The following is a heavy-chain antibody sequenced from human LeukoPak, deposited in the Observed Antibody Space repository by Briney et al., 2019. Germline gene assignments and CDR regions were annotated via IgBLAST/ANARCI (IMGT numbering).Heavy chain of an antibody. V-gene: IGHV3-11*04. CDR2: ISSSGDII. CDR1: GFTFSDYY. Sequence: GGSLRLSCAASGFTFSDYYMSWIRQAPGKGLEWVSLISSSGDIIYYADSMEGRFTISRDNAKNSLYLHMNSLRAEDTAVYYCARDYGGSSPFDYWGQGTLVTVSS. J-gene: IGHJ4*02. CDR3: ARDYGGSSPFDY. D-gene: IGHD4-23*01.